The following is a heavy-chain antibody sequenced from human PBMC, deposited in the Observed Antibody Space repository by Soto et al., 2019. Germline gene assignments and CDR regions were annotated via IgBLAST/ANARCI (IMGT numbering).Heavy chain of an antibody. CDR3: ARALGCSGGSCYSVWFDP. V-gene: IGHV4-30-4*01. D-gene: IGHD2-15*01. CDR2: IYYSGST. J-gene: IGHJ5*02. CDR1: GGSISSGDYY. Sequence: KTSETLSLTCTVSGGSISSGDYYWSWIRQPPGKGLEWIGYIYYSGSTYYNPSLKSRVTISVDTSKNQFSLKLSSVTAADTAVYYCARALGCSGGSCYSVWFDPWGQGTLVTVSS.